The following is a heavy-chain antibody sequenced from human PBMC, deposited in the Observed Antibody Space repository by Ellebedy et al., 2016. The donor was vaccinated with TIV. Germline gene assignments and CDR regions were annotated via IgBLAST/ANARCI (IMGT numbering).Heavy chain of an antibody. Sequence: MPSETLSLTCTVSGGPVSSSSNYWAWIRQPPGKGLEWIGSIYYTGTTYYNPSLKSRVTISVDTSKNQFSLKLSSVTAADTAVYYCARHSTRRQLWLEPFDYWGQGTLVTVSS. CDR2: IYYTGTT. CDR1: GGPVSSSSNY. V-gene: IGHV4-39*01. CDR3: ARHSTRRQLWLEPFDY. J-gene: IGHJ4*02. D-gene: IGHD5-18*01.